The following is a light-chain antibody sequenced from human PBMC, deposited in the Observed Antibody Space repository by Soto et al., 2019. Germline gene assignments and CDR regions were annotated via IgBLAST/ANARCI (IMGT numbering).Light chain of an antibody. CDR1: SSNIGAGYD. CDR2: GNS. CDR3: QSYDSSLSGYV. J-gene: IGLJ1*01. Sequence: QSVLTQPTSVSGAPGQRVTISCTGSSSNIGAGYDVHSYQQLPGTAPKTLIYGNSNRPSGVPDRFSGSKSGTSASLAITGLQAEDEADYYCQSYDSSLSGYVFGTGTKLTVL. V-gene: IGLV1-40*01.